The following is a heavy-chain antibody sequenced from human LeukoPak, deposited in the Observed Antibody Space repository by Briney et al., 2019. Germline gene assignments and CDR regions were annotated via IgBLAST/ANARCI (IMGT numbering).Heavy chain of an antibody. J-gene: IGHJ4*02. Sequence: SETLSLTCTVSGGSISSSGYYWGWIRQPPGKGLEWIGSIYYSGSTYYNPSLKSRVTISVDTSKNQFSLKLSSVTAADTAVYFCASPFFFSYYGGVYPFDYWGQEPLVTVS. D-gene: IGHD2-21*01. CDR1: GGSISSSGYY. V-gene: IGHV4-39*01. CDR3: ASPFFFSYYGGVYPFDY. CDR2: IYYSGST.